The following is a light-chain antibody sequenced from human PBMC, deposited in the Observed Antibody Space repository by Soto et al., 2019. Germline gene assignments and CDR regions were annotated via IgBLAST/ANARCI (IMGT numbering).Light chain of an antibody. CDR2: AAS. Sequence: EVVLTQSPGTVSLSPGERATLSCRASQSVTSNYLAWYQQKPGQAPRILIYAASRRATGIPDRFSGSGSGTDFTLSISSLEPEDFAVYYCLQYGSSVKWTFGQGTTVEIK. CDR1: QSVTSNY. V-gene: IGKV3-20*01. J-gene: IGKJ1*01. CDR3: LQYGSSVKWT.